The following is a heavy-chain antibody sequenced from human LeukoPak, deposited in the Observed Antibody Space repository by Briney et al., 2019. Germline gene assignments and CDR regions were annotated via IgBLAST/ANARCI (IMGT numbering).Heavy chain of an antibody. D-gene: IGHD6-19*01. CDR1: GYTFTSYG. V-gene: IGHV5-51*01. Sequence: ASVKVSCKASGYTFTSYGISWVRQAPGQGLEWMGIICPGDSDTRYSPSFQGQVTISADKSISTAYLQWSSLKASDTAMYYCARRYFRSSGWSALDYWGQGTLVTVSS. CDR2: ICPGDSDT. J-gene: IGHJ4*02. CDR3: ARRYFRSSGWSALDY.